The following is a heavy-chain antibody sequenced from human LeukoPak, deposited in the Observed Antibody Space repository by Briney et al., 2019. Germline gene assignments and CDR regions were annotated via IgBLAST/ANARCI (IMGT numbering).Heavy chain of an antibody. J-gene: IGHJ4*02. Sequence: GASVKVPCKASGGTFSSYAISWVRQAPGQGLEWMGGIIPIFGTANYAQKFQGRVTITTDESTSTAYMELSSLRSEDTAVYYCARGWRATAAGPYYFVYWGQGTLVTVSS. V-gene: IGHV1-69*05. CDR2: IIPIFGTA. CDR3: ARGWRATAAGPYYFVY. D-gene: IGHD6-13*01. CDR1: GGTFSSYA.